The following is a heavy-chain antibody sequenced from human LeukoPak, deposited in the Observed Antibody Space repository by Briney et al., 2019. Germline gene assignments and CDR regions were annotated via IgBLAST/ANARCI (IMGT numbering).Heavy chain of an antibody. CDR3: ARGDDDYYYYYYMDV. D-gene: IGHD1-1*01. CDR2: INHSGST. CDR1: GGSSSGYY. Sequence: SETLSLTCAVYGGSSSGYYWSWIRQPPGKGLEWIGEINHSGSTNYNPSLKSRVTISVDTSKNQFSLKLSSVTAADTAVYYCARGDDDYYYYYYMDVWGKGTTVTVSS. V-gene: IGHV4-34*01. J-gene: IGHJ6*03.